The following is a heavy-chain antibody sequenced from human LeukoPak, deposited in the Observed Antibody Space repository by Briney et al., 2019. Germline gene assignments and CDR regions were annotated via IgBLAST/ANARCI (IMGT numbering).Heavy chain of an antibody. CDR3: ARDVRFLEWPYFGFDP. V-gene: IGHV1-2*02. J-gene: IGHJ5*02. D-gene: IGHD3-3*01. CDR1: GYTFTGYY. CDR2: INPNSGGT. Sequence: VASVKVSCKASGYTFTGYYMHWVRQPPGQGLEWMGWINPNSGGTNYAQKFQGRVTMTRDTSISTAYMELSRLRSDDTAVYYCARDVRFLEWPYFGFDPWGQGTLVTVSS.